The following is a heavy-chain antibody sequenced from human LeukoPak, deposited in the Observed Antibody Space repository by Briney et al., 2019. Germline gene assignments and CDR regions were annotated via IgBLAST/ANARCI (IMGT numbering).Heavy chain of an antibody. D-gene: IGHD5-18*01. Sequence: ASVKVSCKASGYTFTGYYMLWVRQAPGQGLEWMGWINPNSGGTNYAQKFQGRVTMTRDTSISTAYMELSRLRSDDTAVYYCARLEDTAMAGDYWGQGTLVTVSS. J-gene: IGHJ4*02. CDR2: INPNSGGT. CDR3: ARLEDTAMAGDY. V-gene: IGHV1-2*02. CDR1: GYTFTGYY.